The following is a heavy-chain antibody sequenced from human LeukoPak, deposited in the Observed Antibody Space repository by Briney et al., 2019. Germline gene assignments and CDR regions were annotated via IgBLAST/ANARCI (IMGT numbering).Heavy chain of an antibody. CDR2: IRYDGSNK. CDR3: ATLPYYYDSSGSYYFDY. J-gene: IGHJ4*02. V-gene: IGHV3-30*02. CDR1: GFTFNNYG. D-gene: IGHD3-22*01. Sequence: PGGSLRLSCAASGFTFNNYGMHWVRQAPGKGLEWVAFIRYDGSNKYYADSVKGRFTISRDNSKNTLYLQMNSLRVEDTAVYYCATLPYYYDSSGSYYFDYWGQGTLVTVSS.